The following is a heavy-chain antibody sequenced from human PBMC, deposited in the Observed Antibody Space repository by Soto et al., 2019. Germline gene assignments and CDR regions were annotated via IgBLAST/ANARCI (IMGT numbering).Heavy chain of an antibody. J-gene: IGHJ6*02. V-gene: IGHV1-69*08. CDR3: ARDEGGYNFGSDYGLDV. Sequence: QVQLVQSGAEVKRPGSSVKVSCKASGDTFSSHTIIAWVRQAPGQGLEWMGRVIPTLDILDYAQRFQDRVTITADTSTSTAYLELTSLTSEDTAIYYCARDEGGYNFGSDYGLDVWGQGTMVTVSS. CDR2: VIPTLDIL. CDR1: GDTFSSHT. D-gene: IGHD5-18*01.